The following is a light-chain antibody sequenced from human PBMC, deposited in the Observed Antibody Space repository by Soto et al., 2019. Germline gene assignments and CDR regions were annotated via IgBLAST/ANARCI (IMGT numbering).Light chain of an antibody. Sequence: QLVLTQSPSASASLGASVKLTCTLSSGHSSYAIAWHQQQPEKGPRYLMKLNSDGSHSKGDGIPDRFSGSSSGAERYLTIAGLQSEDEADYYCQSGGSAILFGGGTKVTVL. V-gene: IGLV4-69*01. CDR3: QSGGSAIL. CDR1: SGHSSYA. J-gene: IGLJ2*01. CDR2: LNSDGSH.